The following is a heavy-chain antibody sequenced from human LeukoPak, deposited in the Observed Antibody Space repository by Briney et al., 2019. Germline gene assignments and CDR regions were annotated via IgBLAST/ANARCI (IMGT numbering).Heavy chain of an antibody. V-gene: IGHV4-30-2*01. CDR1: GGSISSGSYS. Sequence: PSQTLSLACAVSGGSISSGSYSWSWIRQPPGKGLEWIGYIYPRGSTYYNPSLKSRVILSLDKSANQFSLNLSSVTAADTAVYYCARFSPRAMGNYLDFWGQGTLVTVSS. D-gene: IGHD7-27*01. CDR2: IYPRGST. J-gene: IGHJ4*02. CDR3: ARFSPRAMGNYLDF.